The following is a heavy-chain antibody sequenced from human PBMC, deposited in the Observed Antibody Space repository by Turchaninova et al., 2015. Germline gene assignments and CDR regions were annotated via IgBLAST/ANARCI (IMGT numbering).Heavy chain of an antibody. CDR2: IKTNTGNP. J-gene: IGHJ1*01. CDR1: GYTFTSYA. CDR3: APYIYSNSAEYFQH. Sequence: QVQLVQSGSELKTPGASVKVSCTASGYTFTSYAMNWVRRAPGQGLEWMGWIKTNTGNPTYAQGFTGRFVFSLDTSVSTAYLQISSLKAEDTAVYYCAPYIYSNSAEYFQHWGQGTLVTVSS. V-gene: IGHV7-4-1*02. D-gene: IGHD4-11*01.